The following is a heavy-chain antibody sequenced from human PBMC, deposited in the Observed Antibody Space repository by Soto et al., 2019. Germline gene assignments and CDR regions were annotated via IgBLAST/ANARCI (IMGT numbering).Heavy chain of an antibody. D-gene: IGHD3-22*01. V-gene: IGHV1-46*01. Sequence: RASVKVSCKASGYTFTSYYMHWVRQAPGQGLEWMGIINPSGGSTSYAQKFQGRVTMTRDTSTSTVYMELSSLRSEDTAVYYCARDMSYYDSSGYRDYWGQGTLVTVSS. CDR2: INPSGGST. CDR3: ARDMSYYDSSGYRDY. CDR1: GYTFTSYY. J-gene: IGHJ4*02.